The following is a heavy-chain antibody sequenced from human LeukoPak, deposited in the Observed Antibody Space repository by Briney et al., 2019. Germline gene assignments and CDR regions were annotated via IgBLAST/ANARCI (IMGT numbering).Heavy chain of an antibody. CDR2: IDPSDSYT. CDR3: ASPLKGIGAYGMGV. D-gene: IGHD3-10*01. J-gene: IGHJ6*02. V-gene: IGHV5-10-1*01. CDR1: GSIFTSYW. Sequence: GASLKISCQCSGSIFTSYWISWVRQLPGKGQEWMGRIDPSDSYTDYSPSFQGHVTISADKSISTAYLQWSSLKASDTAMYYCASPLKGIGAYGMGVWGQGTTVTVSS.